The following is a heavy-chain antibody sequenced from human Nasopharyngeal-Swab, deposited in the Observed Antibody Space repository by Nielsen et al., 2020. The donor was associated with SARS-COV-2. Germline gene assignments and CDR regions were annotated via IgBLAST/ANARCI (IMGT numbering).Heavy chain of an antibody. D-gene: IGHD6-13*01. CDR2: IKQDGSEK. V-gene: IGHV3-7*01. Sequence: VRQAPGKGLEWVANIKQDGSEKYYVDSVKGRFTISRDNSKNTLYLQMNSLRVEDTAVYYCAKDQMSGIAAALQHWGQGTLVTVSS. CDR3: AKDQMSGIAAALQH. J-gene: IGHJ1*01.